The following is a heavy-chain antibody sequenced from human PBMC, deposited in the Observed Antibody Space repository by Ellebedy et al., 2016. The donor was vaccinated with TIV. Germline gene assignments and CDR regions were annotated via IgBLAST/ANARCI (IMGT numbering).Heavy chain of an antibody. D-gene: IGHD3-10*01. Sequence: MPSETLSLTCTVPGGSISSYYWGWVRQPPGKGLEWIGYFYNSVNTNYNPSLKSRVTMSVDTSQNQVSLKLRSVTAADTAVYYCARFYESGSTEDYWGQGTLVIVSS. CDR1: GGSISSYY. CDR2: FYNSVNT. CDR3: ARFYESGSTEDY. J-gene: IGHJ4*02. V-gene: IGHV4-59*08.